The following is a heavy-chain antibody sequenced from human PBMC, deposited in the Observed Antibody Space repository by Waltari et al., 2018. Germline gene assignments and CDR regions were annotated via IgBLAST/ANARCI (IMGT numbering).Heavy chain of an antibody. J-gene: IGHJ3*02. Sequence: EVQLVESGGGLVQPGGSLRLSCAASGFTFSSYWMSWVRQAPGKGVEWVANIKQDGSEKYYVDSVKGRFTISRDNAKNSLYLQMNSLRAEDTAVYYCARPYDSSGYDAFDIWGQGTMVTVSS. CDR3: ARPYDSSGYDAFDI. D-gene: IGHD3-22*01. V-gene: IGHV3-7*01. CDR2: IKQDGSEK. CDR1: GFTFSSYW.